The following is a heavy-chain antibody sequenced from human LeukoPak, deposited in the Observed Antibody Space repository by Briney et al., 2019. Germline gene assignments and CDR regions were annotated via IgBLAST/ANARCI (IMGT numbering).Heavy chain of an antibody. V-gene: IGHV1-3*01. J-gene: IGHJ4*02. D-gene: IGHD5-18*01. CDR2: INAGNGNT. CDR3: ARSSGYSYGYDY. Sequence: ASVKVSCKASGYTFTSYVMHWVRQAPGQRLEWMGWINAGNGNTKYSQKFQGRVTITRDTSASTAYMELSSLRSEDTAVYYCARSSGYSYGYDYWGQGILVTVSS. CDR1: GYTFTSYV.